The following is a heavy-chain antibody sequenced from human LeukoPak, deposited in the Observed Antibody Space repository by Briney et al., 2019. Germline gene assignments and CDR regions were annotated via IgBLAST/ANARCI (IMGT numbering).Heavy chain of an antibody. V-gene: IGHV4-59*01. CDR2: IYYSGST. D-gene: IGHD3-16*01. CDR3: AREGDGGNWFDP. Sequence: PSESLSLTCTVSGRSIISYYGGWIRQPPGKGLGWVGYIYYSGSTNYNPSLKSRVTISVDTSKNQFSLKLSSVTAADTAVYYCAREGDGGNWFDPWGQGTLVTVSS. CDR1: GRSIISYY. J-gene: IGHJ5*02.